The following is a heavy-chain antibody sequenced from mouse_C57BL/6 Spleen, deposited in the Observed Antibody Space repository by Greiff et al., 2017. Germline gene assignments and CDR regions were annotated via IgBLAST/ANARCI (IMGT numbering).Heavy chain of an antibody. CDR3: ARRDYGSSWFAY. J-gene: IGHJ3*01. V-gene: IGHV1-55*01. CDR2: IYPGSGST. Sequence: VQLQQPGAELVKPGASVKMSCKASGYTFTSYWITWVKQKPGQGLAWIGDIYPGSGSTNYNEKFKSKATLTVDTSSSTAYMQLSSLTSEDSAVYYCARRDYGSSWFAYWGQGTLVTVSA. CDR1: GYTFTSYW. D-gene: IGHD1-1*01.